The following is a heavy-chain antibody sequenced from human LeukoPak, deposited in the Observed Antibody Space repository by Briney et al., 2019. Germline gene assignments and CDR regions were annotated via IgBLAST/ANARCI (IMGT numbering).Heavy chain of an antibody. V-gene: IGHV3-48*01. CDR3: AKGGGASSFDS. CDR1: GFTFSSYS. D-gene: IGHD3-16*01. J-gene: IGHJ4*02. Sequence: GGSLRLSCAASGFTFSSYSMNWVRQAPGKGLEWVSYISSSSSTIYYADSVKGRFTISRDNAKNSLYLQMNSLRAEDTAVYYCAKGGGASSFDSWGQGTLVTVSS. CDR2: ISSSSSTI.